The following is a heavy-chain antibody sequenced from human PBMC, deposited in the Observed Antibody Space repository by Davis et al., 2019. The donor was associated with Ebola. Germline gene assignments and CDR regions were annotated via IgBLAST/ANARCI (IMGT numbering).Heavy chain of an antibody. V-gene: IGHV1-46*01. Sequence: ASVKVSCKASGYTFTSYYMHWVRQAPGQGLEWMGIINPSGGSTSYAQKFQGRVTMTRDTSTSTVYMELSSLRSEDTAVYYCARDQGVALRYYYVMDVWGQGTTVTVSS. CDR2: INPSGGST. J-gene: IGHJ6*02. D-gene: IGHD2-15*01. CDR1: GYTFTSYY. CDR3: ARDQGVALRYYYVMDV.